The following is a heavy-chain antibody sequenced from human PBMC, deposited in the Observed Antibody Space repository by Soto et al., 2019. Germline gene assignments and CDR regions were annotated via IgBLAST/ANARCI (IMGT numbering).Heavy chain of an antibody. CDR3: ARSSASMLVPAAKGGY. Sequence: PSETLSLTCTVSGGSISSSSYYWGWIRQPPGKGLEWIGSIYYSGSTYYNPSLKSRVTISVDTSKNQFSLKLSSVTAADTAVYYCARSSASMLVPAAKGGYWGQGTLVTAPQ. V-gene: IGHV4-39*01. J-gene: IGHJ4*02. CDR1: GGSISSSSYY. D-gene: IGHD2-2*01. CDR2: IYYSGST.